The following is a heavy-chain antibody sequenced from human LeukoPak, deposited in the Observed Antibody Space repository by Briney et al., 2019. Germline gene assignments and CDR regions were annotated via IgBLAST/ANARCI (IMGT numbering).Heavy chain of an antibody. Sequence: PGGSLRLSCAASAFTFSNYAMTWVRQAPGKGLEWVSGISGSGASTYYADSVKGRFTISRDNSKNSLYLQMNSLRAEDTAVYYCARDRPTMTTVTTTYGLVDYWGQGTLVTVSS. CDR3: ARDRPTMTTVTTTYGLVDY. D-gene: IGHD4-17*01. V-gene: IGHV3-23*01. CDR2: ISGSGAST. J-gene: IGHJ4*02. CDR1: AFTFSNYA.